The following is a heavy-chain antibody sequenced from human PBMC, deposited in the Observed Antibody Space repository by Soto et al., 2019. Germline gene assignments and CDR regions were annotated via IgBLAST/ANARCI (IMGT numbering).Heavy chain of an antibody. V-gene: IGHV3-30*18. CDR1: GFTFSSYG. Sequence: GGSLRLSCAASGFTFSSYGMHWVRQAPGKGLEWVAVISYDGSNKYYADSVKGRFTISRDNSKNTLYLQMNSLRAEDTAVYYCAKDPYPLEWLLFGVGIDYWGQGTLVTVSS. CDR3: AKDPYPLEWLLFGVGIDY. D-gene: IGHD3-3*01. CDR2: ISYDGSNK. J-gene: IGHJ4*02.